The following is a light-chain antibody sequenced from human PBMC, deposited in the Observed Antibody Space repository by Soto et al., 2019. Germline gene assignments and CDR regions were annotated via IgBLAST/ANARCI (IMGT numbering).Light chain of an antibody. CDR1: QTISSS. CDR2: AAS. J-gene: IGKJ2*01. Sequence: DIQMTQSPSSLSASVGDRVTFPCRASQTISSSLNWFQQKPGKAPKLLIYAASSLKSGVPSRFSGSGSGTDFTLTISSLQPEDFATYYCQQSYNTPHTFGQGTKLEIK. V-gene: IGKV1-39*01. CDR3: QQSYNTPHT.